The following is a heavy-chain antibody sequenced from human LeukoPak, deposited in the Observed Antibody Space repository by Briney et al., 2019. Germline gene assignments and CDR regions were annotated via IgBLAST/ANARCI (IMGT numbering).Heavy chain of an antibody. CDR2: IQYGGRT. Sequence: QPSETLSLTCTVSGGSINNYYWSWIRQPPGKGLEWIGYIQYGGRTNYNPSLKSRVTISVDTSKNQFSLKLSSVTAADTAVYYCASYKGQHAAPDAFDIWGQGTMVTVSS. V-gene: IGHV4-59*01. CDR1: GGSINNYY. CDR3: ASYKGQHAAPDAFDI. J-gene: IGHJ3*02. D-gene: IGHD1-14*01.